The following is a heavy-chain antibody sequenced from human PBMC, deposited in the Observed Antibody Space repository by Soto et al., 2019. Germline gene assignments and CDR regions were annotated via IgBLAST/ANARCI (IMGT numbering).Heavy chain of an antibody. V-gene: IGHV1-69*06. Sequence: SVQVSCKASGGTFSSYAISWVRQAPGQGLEWMGGIIPIFGTANYAQKFQGRVTITADKSTSTAYMEQSSLRSEDTAVYYCASPAPRGYDHYYYYGMDVWGQGTTVTV. CDR1: GGTFSSYA. J-gene: IGHJ6*02. CDR2: IIPIFGTA. CDR3: ASPAPRGYDHYYYYGMDV. D-gene: IGHD3-3*01.